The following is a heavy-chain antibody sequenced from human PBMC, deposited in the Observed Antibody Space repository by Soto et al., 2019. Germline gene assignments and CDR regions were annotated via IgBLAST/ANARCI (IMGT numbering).Heavy chain of an antibody. V-gene: IGHV3-66*01. J-gene: IGHJ4*02. D-gene: IGHD5-18*01. Sequence: PGGSLRLSCAASGFTVSSNYMSWVRQAPGKGLEWVSVIYSGGSTYYADSVKGRFTISRDNSKNTLYLQMNSLRAEDTAVYYCARAPGDTAMVFYNYWGQGTLVTVSS. CDR3: ARAPGDTAMVFYNY. CDR2: IYSGGST. CDR1: GFTVSSNY.